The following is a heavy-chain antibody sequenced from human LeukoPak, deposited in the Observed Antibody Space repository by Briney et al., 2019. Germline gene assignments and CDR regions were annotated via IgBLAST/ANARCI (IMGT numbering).Heavy chain of an antibody. CDR1: GFTFSSYA. CDR3: AKRSAYYYDSSGYYNFDY. J-gene: IGHJ4*02. V-gene: IGHV3-23*01. Sequence: GGSLRLSCAASGFTFSSYAMSWVRQAPGKGLDWVSAISGSGGSTYYADSVKGRFTISRDNSKNTLYLQMNSLRAEDTAVYYCAKRSAYYYDSSGYYNFDYWGQGTLVTVSS. D-gene: IGHD3-22*01. CDR2: ISGSGGST.